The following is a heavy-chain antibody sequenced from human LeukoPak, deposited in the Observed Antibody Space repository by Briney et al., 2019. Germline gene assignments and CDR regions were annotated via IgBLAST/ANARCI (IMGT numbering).Heavy chain of an antibody. CDR3: ARSNGSGSYQLDY. CDR2: TSSNGGRT. Sequence: GGSLRLSCAASGFTFSSNAMHWVRQAPGKGLEYVSGTSSNGGRTYYADSVKGRFTISRDNSKNTLYLQMGSLRAEDMAVYYCARSNGSGSYQLDYWGQGTLVTVSS. V-gene: IGHV3-64*02. D-gene: IGHD3-10*01. CDR1: GFTFSSNA. J-gene: IGHJ4*02.